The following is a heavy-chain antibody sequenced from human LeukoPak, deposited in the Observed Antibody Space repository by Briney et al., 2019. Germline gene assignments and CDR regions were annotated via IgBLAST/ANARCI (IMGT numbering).Heavy chain of an antibody. CDR2: ISDSGDNT. V-gene: IGHV3-23*01. D-gene: IGHD1/OR15-1a*01. J-gene: IGHJ4*02. Sequence: GGSLRLSCAASGFTLSTYAMSWVRQAPGKGLEWVSAISDSGDNTHYANSVKGRFTISRDSSKSTLYLQMNSLRADDTAVYYCAKVYWNNYYYDYWGQGTLVTVSS. CDR1: GFTLSTYA. CDR3: AKVYWNNYYYDY.